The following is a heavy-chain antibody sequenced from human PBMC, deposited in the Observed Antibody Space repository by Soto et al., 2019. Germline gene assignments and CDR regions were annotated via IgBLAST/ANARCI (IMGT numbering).Heavy chain of an antibody. D-gene: IGHD6-19*01. CDR2: ISYDGSNK. V-gene: IGHV3-30*18. CDR3: AKVPPLDSGWYY. J-gene: IGHJ4*02. Sequence: LRLSCAASGFTFSSYGMHWVRQAPGKGLEWVAVISYDGSNKYYADSVKGRFTISRDNSKNTLYLQMNSLRAEDTAVYYCAKVPPLDSGWYYWGQGTLVTVSS. CDR1: GFTFSSYG.